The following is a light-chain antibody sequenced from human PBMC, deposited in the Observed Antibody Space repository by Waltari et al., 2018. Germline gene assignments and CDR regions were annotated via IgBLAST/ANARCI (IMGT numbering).Light chain of an antibody. CDR3: QRYGTLPAT. Sequence: EIVLTQSPGTLSLSQGERAPLSCRASPSVSRTLRTLAWYQQKPGQAPRLLIYDASTRATGIPDRFSGSGSGTDFTLTISRLEPDDFAVYYCQRYGTLPATFGQGTKVEIK. CDR1: PSVSRTLRT. CDR2: DAS. V-gene: IGKV3-20*01. J-gene: IGKJ1*01.